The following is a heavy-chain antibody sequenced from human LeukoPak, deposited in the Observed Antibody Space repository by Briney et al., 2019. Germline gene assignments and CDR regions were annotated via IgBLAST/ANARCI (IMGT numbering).Heavy chain of an antibody. V-gene: IGHV3-23*01. J-gene: IGHJ4*02. CDR1: GFILSDFT. Sequence: GGSLRLSCAASGFILSDFTMNWVRQAPGKGLEWVSAISGSGGSTYYADSVKGRFTISRDNSKNTLYLQMNSLRAEDTAVYYCYGSGSYYNDLDYWGQGTLVTVSS. CDR3: YGSGSYYNDLDY. CDR2: ISGSGGST. D-gene: IGHD3-10*01.